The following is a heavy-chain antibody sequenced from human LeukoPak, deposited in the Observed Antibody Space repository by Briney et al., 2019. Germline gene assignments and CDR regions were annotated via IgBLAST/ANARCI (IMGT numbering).Heavy chain of an antibody. D-gene: IGHD2-2*01. Sequence: GSLRLSCAASGFTFSDYYMSWIRQAPGKGLEWVSYISSSGSTIYYADSVKSRFTISRDNAKNSLHLQMNSLRAEDTAVYYCARDVVPAATSWFDPWGQGTLVTVSS. V-gene: IGHV3-11*01. CDR3: ARDVVPAATSWFDP. CDR2: ISSSGSTI. J-gene: IGHJ5*02. CDR1: GFTFSDYY.